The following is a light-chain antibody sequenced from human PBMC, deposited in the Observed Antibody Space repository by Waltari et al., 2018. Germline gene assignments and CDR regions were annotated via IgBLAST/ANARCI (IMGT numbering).Light chain of an antibody. CDR2: GAY. CDR1: QSRSVAY. V-gene: IGKV3-20*01. CDR3: QQYDTSPVT. Sequence: EIVLTQSPSTLSLSAGDTATLSCWTGQSRSVAYLAWYQHRSGQAPRLLIYGAYYRATGIPDRFSGSGSGTDFTLTITRLEPDDFAVYYCQQYDTSPVTFGQGTNLEI. J-gene: IGKJ2*01.